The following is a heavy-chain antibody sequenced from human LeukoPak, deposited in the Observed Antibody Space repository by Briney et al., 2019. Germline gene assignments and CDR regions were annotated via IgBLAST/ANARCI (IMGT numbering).Heavy chain of an antibody. CDR1: GDSISGYY. J-gene: IGHJ4*02. D-gene: IGHD3-22*01. CDR3: ARVPLYQDYYDSSGYFDY. Sequence: ASETLSLTCTVSGDSISGYYWNWIRQPPGKGLEWIGYIFYSGDANSESTKYNSSLKSRVTISGHTSKNQVSLKLSSVTAADTAVYYCARVPLYQDYYDSSGYFDYWGQGTLVTVSS. CDR2: IFYSGDANSEST. V-gene: IGHV4-59*01.